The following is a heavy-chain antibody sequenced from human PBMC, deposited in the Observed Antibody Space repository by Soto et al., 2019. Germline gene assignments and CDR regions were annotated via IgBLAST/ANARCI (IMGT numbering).Heavy chain of an antibody. J-gene: IGHJ4*02. CDR3: ARDRYSGYDYFDY. CDR2: ISYDGSNK. V-gene: IGHV3-30-3*01. Sequence: QVQLVESGGGVVQPGRSLRLSCAASGFTFSSYAMHWVRQAPGKGLEWVAVISYDGSNKYYADSVKGRFTISRDNSKNTLYPQMNSLRAEDTAVYYCARDRYSGYDYFDYWGQGTLVTVSS. D-gene: IGHD5-12*01. CDR1: GFTFSSYA.